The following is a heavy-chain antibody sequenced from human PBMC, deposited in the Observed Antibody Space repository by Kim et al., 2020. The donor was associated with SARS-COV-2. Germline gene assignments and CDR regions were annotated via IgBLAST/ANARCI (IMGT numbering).Heavy chain of an antibody. CDR2: IYYSGST. V-gene: IGHV4-59*13. J-gene: IGHJ4*02. Sequence: SETLSLTCTVSGGSISSYYWSWIRQPPGKGLEWIGYIYYSGSTNYNPSLKSRGTISVDTSKNQFSLKLSSVTAADTAVYYCARASVVRGVIIPDYWGQGTLVTVSS. D-gene: IGHD3-10*01. CDR3: ARASVVRGVIIPDY. CDR1: GGSISSYY.